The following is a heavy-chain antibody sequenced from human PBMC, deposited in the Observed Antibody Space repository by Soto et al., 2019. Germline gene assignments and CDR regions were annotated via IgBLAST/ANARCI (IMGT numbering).Heavy chain of an antibody. V-gene: IGHV4-59*01. J-gene: IGHJ4*02. Sequence: PSETLSLTCTVSGSSISSYYWSWIRQPPGKGLEWIGYIYYSGSTNYNPSLKSRVTISVDTSKNQFSLKLSSVTAADTAVYYCARVDSSGYFLFDYWGQGTLVTVSS. CDR1: GSSISSYY. D-gene: IGHD3-22*01. CDR3: ARVDSSGYFLFDY. CDR2: IYYSGST.